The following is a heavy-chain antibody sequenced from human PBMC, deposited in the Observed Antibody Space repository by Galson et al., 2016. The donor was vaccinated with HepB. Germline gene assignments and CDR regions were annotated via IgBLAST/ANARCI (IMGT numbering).Heavy chain of an antibody. CDR1: GYSFTNYW. J-gene: IGHJ6*02. CDR3: SRHPNGMDV. Sequence: QSGAEVKKPGESLKISCKGSGYSFTNYWIGWVRQMPGKGLEWMGIISPGDSTTRYSPSFHGQVTIPADKSISTAYLQWSSLKASDTAIYYCSRHPNGMDVWGQGTTVTGSS. V-gene: IGHV5-51*01. CDR2: ISPGDSTT.